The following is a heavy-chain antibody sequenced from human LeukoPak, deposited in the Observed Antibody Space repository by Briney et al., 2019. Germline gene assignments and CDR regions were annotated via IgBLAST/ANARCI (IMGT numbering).Heavy chain of an antibody. CDR2: IYYSGTT. V-gene: IGHV4-39*01. CDR1: GGSISSRSYY. CDR3: ARSDLINYDSSAHGGLDY. Sequence: SETLTLTCTVSGGSISSRSYYWGSIRQPPGRGLEWIWSIYYSGTTYYNPSLKSRVTISVDTYKNQFSLKLNSVTAADTAVYYCARSDLINYDSSAHGGLDYWGQGTLVTVSS. J-gene: IGHJ4*02. D-gene: IGHD3-22*01.